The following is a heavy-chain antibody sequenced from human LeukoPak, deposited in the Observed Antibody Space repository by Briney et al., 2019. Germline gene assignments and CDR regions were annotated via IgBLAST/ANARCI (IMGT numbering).Heavy chain of an antibody. V-gene: IGHV1-18*01. J-gene: IGHJ4*02. D-gene: IGHD6-6*01. CDR1: GYTFSSYS. CDR3: AKDRWRDGSSSFDN. Sequence: ASVKVSCKASGYTFSSYSINWVRQAPGQGLEWTRWISTYNGNTNYAQKLQGRVTMTTDTSTSTAYMELRSLRSDDTAVYYCAKDRWRDGSSSFDNWGQGTLVTVSS. CDR2: ISTYNGNT.